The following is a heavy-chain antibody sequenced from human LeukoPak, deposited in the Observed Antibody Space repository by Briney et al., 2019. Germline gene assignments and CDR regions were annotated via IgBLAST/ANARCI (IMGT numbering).Heavy chain of an antibody. J-gene: IGHJ3*02. V-gene: IGHV4-4*02. CDR1: GGSINSSNW. D-gene: IGHD3-22*01. Sequence: PSGTLSLTCAVSGGSINSSNWWSWVRQSPGKGLEWIGEIYHSGSTNYNPSLKSRVTISVDTSKNQFSLKLSSVTAADTAVYYCARDWRDSSGKFPNDAFDIWGQGTMVTVSS. CDR3: ARDWRDSSGKFPNDAFDI. CDR2: IYHSGST.